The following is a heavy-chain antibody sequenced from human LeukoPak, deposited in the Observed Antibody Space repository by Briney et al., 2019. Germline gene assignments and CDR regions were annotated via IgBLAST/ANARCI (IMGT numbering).Heavy chain of an antibody. V-gene: IGHV4-59*01. D-gene: IGHD6-13*01. CDR3: ARVKRYSSSWMFDY. CDR2: IYYSGST. Sequence: PSETLSLTCTVSGGSISSYYWSWIRQPPGKGLEWIGCIYYSGSTNYNPSLKSRVTISVDTSKNQFSLKLSSVTAADTAVYYCARVKRYSSSWMFDYWGQGTLVTVSS. CDR1: GGSISSYY. J-gene: IGHJ4*02.